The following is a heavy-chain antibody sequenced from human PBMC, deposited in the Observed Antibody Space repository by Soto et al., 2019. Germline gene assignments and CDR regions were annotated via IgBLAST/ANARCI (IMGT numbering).Heavy chain of an antibody. Sequence: PSETLSLTCTVSGASMSSGGYYWTWIRQPPGKGLEWIGYIYHSGSTYYNPSLKSRVTISVDRSKNQFSLKLSSVTAADTAVYYCARDREGTFDIWGQGTMVTVSS. CDR2: IYHSGST. J-gene: IGHJ3*02. V-gene: IGHV4-30-2*01. CDR1: GASMSSGGYY. CDR3: ARDREGTFDI.